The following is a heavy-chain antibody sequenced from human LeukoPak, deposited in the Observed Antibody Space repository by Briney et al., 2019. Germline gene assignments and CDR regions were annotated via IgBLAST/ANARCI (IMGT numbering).Heavy chain of an antibody. Sequence: GGSLRLSCAASGFTVSSNYMSWVRQAPGKGLEWVANIKQHGSEIFYVDSVKGRFTISRDNAKNSLYLQMNSLRAEDTAVYYCARVSSKVPVRGLITKKHYYYHFRDLWRKGPSVSISS. CDR3: ARVSSKVPVRGLITKKHYYYHFRDL. CDR1: GFTVSSNY. D-gene: IGHD3-10*01. J-gene: IGHJ6*03. CDR2: IKQHGSEI. V-gene: IGHV3-7*01.